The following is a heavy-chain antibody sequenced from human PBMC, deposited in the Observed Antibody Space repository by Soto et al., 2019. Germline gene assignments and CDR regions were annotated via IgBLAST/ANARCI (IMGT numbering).Heavy chain of an antibody. CDR2: INPNSGGT. CDR1: GYTFTGYY. V-gene: IGHV1-2*02. Sequence: AASVKVSCKASGYTFTGYYMHWVRQAPGQGLEWMGWINPNSGGTNYAQKFQGRVTMTRDTSISTAYMELSRLRSDDTAVYYCARDLGRYCTNGVCSGMDVWGQGTTVTAP. J-gene: IGHJ6*02. D-gene: IGHD2-8*01. CDR3: ARDLGRYCTNGVCSGMDV.